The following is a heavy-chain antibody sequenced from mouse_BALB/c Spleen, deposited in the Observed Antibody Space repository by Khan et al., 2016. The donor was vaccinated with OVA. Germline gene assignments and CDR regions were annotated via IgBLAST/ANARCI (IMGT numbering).Heavy chain of an antibody. Sequence: EVKLVESGGGLVQPGGSRKLSCAASGFTFSSYGMHWVRQAPEKGLEWVAYISGDSNTIYYADTVKGRFTIFRDNPKNTLFLQMTSLMSEDTARYYCATSYFYGYYFDYWGPGTTLTVSS. CDR2: ISGDSNTI. J-gene: IGHJ2*01. CDR1: GFTFSSYG. V-gene: IGHV5-17*02. D-gene: IGHD1-1*01. CDR3: ATSYFYGYYFDY.